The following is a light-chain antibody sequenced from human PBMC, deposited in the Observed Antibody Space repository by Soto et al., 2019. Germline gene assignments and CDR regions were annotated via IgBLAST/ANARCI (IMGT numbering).Light chain of an antibody. J-gene: IGKJ3*01. CDR1: QTISSY. Sequence: DIEMTQSPSSLSASVGDRVTITCRASQTISSYLNWYHQKPGKAPKLLIYAVSNLQSGVPSRFSVSGSGTDFTLTISSLQPEDFGTYYCQQNYNTPLTFGPGTNVDIK. CDR3: QQNYNTPLT. V-gene: IGKV1-39*01. CDR2: AVS.